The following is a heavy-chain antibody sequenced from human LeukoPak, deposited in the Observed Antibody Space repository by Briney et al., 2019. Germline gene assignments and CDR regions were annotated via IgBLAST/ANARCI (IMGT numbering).Heavy chain of an antibody. CDR3: ARRHTIAAAHY. Sequence: LETLSLTCIVSGGSISSSKYYWGWIRQPPGKGLEWIGTIFNSGSTHYNPSLKSRVTISVDTSKNQFSLKLSSVTAADTAVYYCARRHTIAAAHYWGQGTLVTVSS. CDR1: GGSISSSKYY. V-gene: IGHV4-39*01. J-gene: IGHJ4*02. D-gene: IGHD6-13*01. CDR2: IFNSGST.